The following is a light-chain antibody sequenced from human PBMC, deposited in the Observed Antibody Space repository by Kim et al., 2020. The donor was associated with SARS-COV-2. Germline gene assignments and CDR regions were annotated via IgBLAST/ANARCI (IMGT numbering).Light chain of an antibody. Sequence: GETITLSCTGSGSNVGGNCDVSWHQQHPGKAPQLMIYDVTQRPSGVSNRFSGSKAGTTASLTICGLQADDEADYYCSSYTSINTLVFGGGTQLTVL. J-gene: IGLJ2*01. V-gene: IGLV2-14*04. CDR2: DVT. CDR1: GSNVGGNCD. CDR3: SSYTSINTLV.